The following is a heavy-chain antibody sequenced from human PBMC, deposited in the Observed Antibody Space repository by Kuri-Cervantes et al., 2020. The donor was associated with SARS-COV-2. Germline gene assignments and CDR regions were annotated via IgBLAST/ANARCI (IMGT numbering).Heavy chain of an antibody. Sequence: GSLGLSCTVSGGSISSSSYYWGWIRQPPGKGLEWIGSIYYSGSTYYNPSLKSRVTISVDTSKNQFSLKLSSVTAADTAVYYCARNLAWFGELLYPPAGAFDIWGQGTMVTVSS. CDR1: GGSISSSSYY. D-gene: IGHD3-10*01. CDR2: IYYSGST. V-gene: IGHV4-39*01. J-gene: IGHJ3*02. CDR3: ARNLAWFGELLYPPAGAFDI.